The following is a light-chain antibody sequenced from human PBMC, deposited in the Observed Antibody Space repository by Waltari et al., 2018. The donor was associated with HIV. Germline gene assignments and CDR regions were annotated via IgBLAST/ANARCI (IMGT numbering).Light chain of an antibody. Sequence: ETALTQSPATLSVSPGERATLSCKASQSISSYLAWYQRKLGQAPSLLSYDASTRATGIPARFSGSGSGTDCTLTISSLEPEDVAVYYCQQRTNWPLTFGGGTKVEIK. J-gene: IGKJ4*01. CDR1: QSISSY. CDR2: DAS. CDR3: QQRTNWPLT. V-gene: IGKV3-11*01.